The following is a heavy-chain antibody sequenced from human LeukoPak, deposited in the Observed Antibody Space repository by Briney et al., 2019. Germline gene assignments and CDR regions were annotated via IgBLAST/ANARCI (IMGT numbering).Heavy chain of an antibody. Sequence: PGGSLRLSCAASGFTFSSYSMNWVRQAPGKGLEWVSSISSSSYIYYADSVKGRFTISRDNAKNSLYLQMNSLRAEDTAVYYCARGPGQWWLLSYWGQGTLVTVSS. CDR2: ISSSSYI. V-gene: IGHV3-21*01. CDR1: GFTFSSYS. CDR3: ARGPGQWWLLSY. D-gene: IGHD3-22*01. J-gene: IGHJ4*02.